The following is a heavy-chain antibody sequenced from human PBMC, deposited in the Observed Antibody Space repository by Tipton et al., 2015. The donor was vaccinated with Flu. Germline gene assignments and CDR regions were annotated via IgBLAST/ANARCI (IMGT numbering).Heavy chain of an antibody. CDR1: GGSISSYY. CDR3: ARDGFESSSSDWVYYYGLDV. D-gene: IGHD6-6*01. CDR2: IFSSGST. J-gene: IGHJ4*02. Sequence: TLSLTCTVSGGSISSYYWSWIRQPAGKGLEWIGRIFSSGSTNYNLSLKSRVSMSIDTSKNQFSLKLTSVTAADTALYFCARDGFESSSSDWVYYYGLDVWGQGTLVSVSS. V-gene: IGHV4-4*07.